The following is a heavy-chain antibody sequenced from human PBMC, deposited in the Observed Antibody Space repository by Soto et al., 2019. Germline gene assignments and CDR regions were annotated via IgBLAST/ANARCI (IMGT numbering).Heavy chain of an antibody. Sequence: LRLSCAASGYALRDYSMNWVRQAPGKGLEWVSYTGTRRKYTFYADSVRGRFTISRDDARNSVYLQLNSLRDEDTAVYYCVRDRDWAFDIWGQGTMVTVSS. J-gene: IGHJ3*02. CDR1: GYALRDYS. V-gene: IGHV3-48*02. D-gene: IGHD3-9*01. CDR2: TGTRRKYT. CDR3: VRDRDWAFDI.